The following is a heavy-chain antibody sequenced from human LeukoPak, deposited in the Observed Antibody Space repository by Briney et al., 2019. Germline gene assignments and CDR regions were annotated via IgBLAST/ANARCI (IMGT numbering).Heavy chain of an antibody. CDR3: ARDHGCGWYFGGDEYYFDY. CDR2: FDPEDDET. V-gene: IGHV1-24*01. D-gene: IGHD6-19*01. J-gene: IGHJ4*02. CDR1: GYTLTELS. Sequence: AASVKVSCKVSGYTLTELSIHWVRQAPGKGLEWMGGFDPEDDETIYAQKFQGRVTMTEDTSTDTAYMELSSLRSEDTAVYYCARDHGCGWYFGGDEYYFDYWGQGTLVTVSS.